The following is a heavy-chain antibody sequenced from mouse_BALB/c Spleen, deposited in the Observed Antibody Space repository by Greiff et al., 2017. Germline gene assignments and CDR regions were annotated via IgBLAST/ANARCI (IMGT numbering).Heavy chain of an antibody. CDR2: IFPGTGTT. D-gene: IGHD2-10*01. Sequence: QVQLKQSGAELVKPGASVKLSCKTSGYTFTSYWIQWVKQRPGQGLGWIGEIFPGTGTTYYNEKFKGKATLTIDTSSSTAYMQLSSLTSEDSAVYFCARGRTPYYGNYGDAMDYWGQGTSVTVSS. CDR1: GYTFTSYW. J-gene: IGHJ4*01. CDR3: ARGRTPYYGNYGDAMDY. V-gene: IGHV1S132*01.